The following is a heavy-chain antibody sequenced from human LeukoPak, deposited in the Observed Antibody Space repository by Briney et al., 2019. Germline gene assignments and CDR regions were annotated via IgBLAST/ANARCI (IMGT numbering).Heavy chain of an antibody. D-gene: IGHD6-6*01. CDR3: AKTYSSSPGDAFDI. J-gene: IGHJ3*02. CDR1: GYTFTSYG. Sequence: ASVKVSCKASGYTFTSYGISWVRQAPGQGLEWMGWISAYNGNTNYAQKLQGRVTMTTDTSTSTAYMELRSLRSDDTAVYYCAKTYSSSPGDAFDIWGQGTMVTVSS. CDR2: ISAYNGNT. V-gene: IGHV1-18*01.